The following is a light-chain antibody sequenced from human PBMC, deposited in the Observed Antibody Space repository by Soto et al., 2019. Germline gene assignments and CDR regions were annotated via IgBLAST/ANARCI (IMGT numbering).Light chain of an antibody. Sequence: DIQMTQSPSTLSASVGDRVTITCRASHSIRSYLAWYQQIPGKAPKLLSHRASYLESGVPSRFSGSGSETDFTLAIGSLQPEDSATYCCQQYYMYPPAFGPGTKVQIK. CDR3: QQYYMYPPA. CDR2: RAS. J-gene: IGKJ3*01. CDR1: HSIRSY. V-gene: IGKV1-5*03.